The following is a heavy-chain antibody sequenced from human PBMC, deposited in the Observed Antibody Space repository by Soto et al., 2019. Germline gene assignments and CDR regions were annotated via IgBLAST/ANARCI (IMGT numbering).Heavy chain of an antibody. CDR1: GFTFNTYW. CDR3: ARDDVDHVWGTRHGMDV. V-gene: IGHV3-74*01. CDR2: INSDGSSA. D-gene: IGHD3-16*01. Sequence: PGGSLRLSCAASGFTFNTYWMHWVRQAPGKGLVWVSCINSDGSSANYADSVKGRYTVSRDYAKSTLYLQMNGLRAEDTAVYYCARDDVDHVWGTRHGMDVWDQGTTVTRSS. J-gene: IGHJ6*02.